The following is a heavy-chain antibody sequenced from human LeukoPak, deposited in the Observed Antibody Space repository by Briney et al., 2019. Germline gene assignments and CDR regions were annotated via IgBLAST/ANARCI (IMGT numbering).Heavy chain of an antibody. J-gene: IGHJ3*02. D-gene: IGHD2-21*02. Sequence: GGSLRPSCAASGFTFSSYGMHWVRQAPGKGLEWVAVIWYDGSNKYYADSVKGRFTISRDNSRNTLYLQMNSLRAEDTAVYYCARAPGYCGGDCYYHDAFDIWGQGTMVTVSS. CDR2: IWYDGSNK. V-gene: IGHV3-33*01. CDR1: GFTFSSYG. CDR3: ARAPGYCGGDCYYHDAFDI.